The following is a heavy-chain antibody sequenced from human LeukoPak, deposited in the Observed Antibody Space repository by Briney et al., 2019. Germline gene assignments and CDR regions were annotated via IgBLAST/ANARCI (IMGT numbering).Heavy chain of an antibody. CDR1: GVSISSNNSY. CDR2: IYYSGNT. D-gene: IGHD3/OR15-3a*01. J-gene: IGHJ4*02. V-gene: IGHV4-39*01. CDR3: ARQTGSGLFILP. Sequence: SETLSLTCTVSGVSISSNNSYWGWIRQPPGKGLEWIGSIYYSGNTYYNASLKSQFSISIDTSKNQFSLKLTSVTAADTAVYYCARQTGSGLFILPGGQGTLVTVSS.